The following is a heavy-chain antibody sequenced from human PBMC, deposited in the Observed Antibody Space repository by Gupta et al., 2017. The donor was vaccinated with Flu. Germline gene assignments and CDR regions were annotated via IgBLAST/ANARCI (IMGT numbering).Heavy chain of an antibody. Sequence: QVHLLQSRGAVKKPGASVEVSCKSSGSTFSNYGISWVRQAPGQGLEWMGWISTYTKYVKYEQKFQGRGTLTSDAVTNTVFMELRNLSSDDTAIDFWARDRTSLSTSSHAHWGQGTRGSVSS. J-gene: IGHJ4*02. CDR1: GSTFSNYG. D-gene: IGHD6-6*01. CDR3: ARDRTSLSTSSHAH. V-gene: IGHV1-18*01. CDR2: ISTYTKYV.